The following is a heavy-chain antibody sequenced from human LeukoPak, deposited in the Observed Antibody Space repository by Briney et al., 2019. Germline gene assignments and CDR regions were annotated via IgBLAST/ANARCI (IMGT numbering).Heavy chain of an antibody. J-gene: IGHJ6*03. Sequence: SETLSLTCAVYGGSFSGYYWSWIRQPPGKGLEWIGEINHSGSTNYNPSLKSRVTISVDTSKNQFSLKLSSVTAADTAVYYCARVFVYYDSSGYLDYYYMDVWGKGTTVTISS. CDR3: ARVFVYYDSSGYLDYYYMDV. CDR2: INHSGST. D-gene: IGHD3-22*01. V-gene: IGHV4-34*01. CDR1: GGSFSGYY.